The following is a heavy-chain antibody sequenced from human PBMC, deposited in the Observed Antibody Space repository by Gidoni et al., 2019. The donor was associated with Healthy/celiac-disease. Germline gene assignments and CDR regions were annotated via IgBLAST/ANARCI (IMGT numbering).Heavy chain of an antibody. V-gene: IGHV4-59*01. CDR2: IYYSGGT. Sequence: QVQLQESGPGLVKPSETLSRTCTVAGGSISSYYWSWIRQPPGKGLEWIGYIYYSGGTNYNPSLTSRVTISVDTSKNQFSLKLSSVTAADTAVYYCARVAGLDWYFDLWGRGTLVTVSS. J-gene: IGHJ2*01. CDR3: ARVAGLDWYFDL. CDR1: GGSISSYY. D-gene: IGHD6-25*01.